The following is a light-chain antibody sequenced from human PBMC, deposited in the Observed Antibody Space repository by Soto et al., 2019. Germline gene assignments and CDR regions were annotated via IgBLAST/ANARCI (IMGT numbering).Light chain of an antibody. CDR1: QSISNY. J-gene: IGKJ2*01. V-gene: IGKV1-39*01. CDR2: AAS. Sequence: DRQMTQSPSSLSASVGDRVTITCPASQSISNYLNWYQQKPGKAPKLLISAASSLQSGVPSRFSGSGSGTDFTLTISSLQPEDFATYYCQQGYSTPHTFGQGTKLEIK. CDR3: QQGYSTPHT.